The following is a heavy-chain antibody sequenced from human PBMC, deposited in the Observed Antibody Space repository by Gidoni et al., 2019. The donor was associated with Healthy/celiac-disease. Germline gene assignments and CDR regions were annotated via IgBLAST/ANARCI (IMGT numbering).Heavy chain of an antibody. CDR2: INTGNGNT. D-gene: IGHD3-9*01. CDR1: GYTFASYP. V-gene: IGHV1-3*04. CDR3: ANILTGYSDFDY. Sequence: QVQLVQSGAEVKKPGASVKVSCKASGYTFASYPIHWVRQAPGQRLEWMGWINTGNGNTKYSQKFQDRVTITRDTSASTAYMELSSLRSEDTAVYYCANILTGYSDFDYWGQGTLVTVSS. J-gene: IGHJ4*02.